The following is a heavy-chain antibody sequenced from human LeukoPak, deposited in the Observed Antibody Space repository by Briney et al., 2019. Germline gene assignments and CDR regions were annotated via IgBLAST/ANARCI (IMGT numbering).Heavy chain of an antibody. CDR3: AGWSEGYCSSTSCYHWFDP. Sequence: SETLSLTCTVSGGSISSYYWSWLRQPPGKGLEWIGYIYTSGSTNYNPSLKSRVTISVDTSKNQFSLKLSSVTAADTAVYYCAGWSEGYCSSTSCYHWFDPWGQGTLVTVSS. CDR1: GGSISSYY. J-gene: IGHJ5*02. D-gene: IGHD2-2*01. V-gene: IGHV4-4*09. CDR2: IYTSGST.